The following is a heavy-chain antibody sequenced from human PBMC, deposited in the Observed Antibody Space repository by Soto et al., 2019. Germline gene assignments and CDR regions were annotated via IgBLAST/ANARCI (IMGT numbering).Heavy chain of an antibody. CDR3: ARGPRPPAGY. CDR1: GGSFSGYY. J-gene: IGHJ4*02. CDR2: INHSGST. Sequence: SETLSLTCAVYGGSFSGYYWSWIRQPPGKGLEWIGEINHSGSTNYNPSLKSRVTISVDTSKNQFSLKLSSVTAADTAVYYCARGPRPPAGYWGQGTLVTVSS. V-gene: IGHV4-34*01.